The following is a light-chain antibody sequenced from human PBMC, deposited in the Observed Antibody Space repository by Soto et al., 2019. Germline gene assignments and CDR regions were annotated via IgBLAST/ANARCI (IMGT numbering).Light chain of an antibody. Sequence: EIVLTQSPGTLSLSPGERATLSCRASQSVGSSYFAWYQQKPGQAPRLLIYGASSRATDLPDRFSGSGSGTDFTLTISRLEPEDFAVYSCQQYATSPPTFGGGTKVEIK. CDR1: QSVGSSY. CDR3: QQYATSPPT. J-gene: IGKJ4*01. V-gene: IGKV3-20*01. CDR2: GAS.